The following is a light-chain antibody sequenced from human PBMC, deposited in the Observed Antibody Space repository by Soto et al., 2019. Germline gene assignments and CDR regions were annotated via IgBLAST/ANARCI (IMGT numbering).Light chain of an antibody. J-gene: IGLJ1*01. V-gene: IGLV2-11*01. Sequence: QSALTQPRSVSGSPGQSVTISCTGTSSDVGGYNYVSWYQQHPGKAPKLMIYDVNKRPSGVPDRFSGSKSGNTASLTISGRQAEDEADYYCYSYVGTYTFVFGTGTKVTVL. CDR1: SSDVGGYNY. CDR3: YSYVGTYTFV. CDR2: DVN.